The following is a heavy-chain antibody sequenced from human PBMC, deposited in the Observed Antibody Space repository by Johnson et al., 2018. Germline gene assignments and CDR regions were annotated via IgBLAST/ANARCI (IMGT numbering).Heavy chain of an antibody. CDR3: AKECSGGSCNYGMDV. Sequence: QVQLQESGGGVVQPGRSLRLSCAASGFTFSSYGMHWVRQAPGKGLEWVAVISYDGSNKYYADSVKGRFTISRDNSKNTLYLQMNSLRAEDTAVYYCAKECSGGSCNYGMDVWGQGTTVTGSS. J-gene: IGHJ6*02. CDR2: ISYDGSNK. D-gene: IGHD2-15*01. V-gene: IGHV3-33*05. CDR1: GFTFSSYG.